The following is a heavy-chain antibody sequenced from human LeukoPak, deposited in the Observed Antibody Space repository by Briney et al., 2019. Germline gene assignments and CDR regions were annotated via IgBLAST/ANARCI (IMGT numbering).Heavy chain of an antibody. D-gene: IGHD6-19*01. J-gene: IGHJ4*02. CDR2: IYYSGST. CDR3: ARQKSGWPDY. V-gene: IGHV4-39*01. Sequence: SETLSLTCTVSGGSISSSSYYWGWIRQPPGKGLEWIGSIYYSGSTYYNPSLKSRVTISVDTSKNQFSLKLSSVTAADTAVYYCARQKSGWPDYWGQGTLVTVSS. CDR1: GGSISSSSYY.